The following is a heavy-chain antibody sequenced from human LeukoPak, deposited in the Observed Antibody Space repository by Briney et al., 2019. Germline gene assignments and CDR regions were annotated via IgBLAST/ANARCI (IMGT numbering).Heavy chain of an antibody. CDR2: ISGSGNVI. Sequence: PGGSLRLSCAASGFTFSSYEMNWVRQAPGKGLEWVSYISGSGNVIYYADSVKGRFTISRDNAENSLYLQMNSLRAEDTAVYYCARDWATDYSYDYYMDVWGKGTTVTVSS. V-gene: IGHV3-48*03. CDR1: GFTFSSYE. CDR3: ARDWATDYSYDYYMDV. J-gene: IGHJ6*03. D-gene: IGHD5-12*01.